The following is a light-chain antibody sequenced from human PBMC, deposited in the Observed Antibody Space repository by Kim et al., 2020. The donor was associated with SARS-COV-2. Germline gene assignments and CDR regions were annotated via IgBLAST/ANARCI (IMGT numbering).Light chain of an antibody. Sequence: SPGERATLSCRASQTINNKLVWYQQKPGQAPRLLIYDATTRVTGVPARFIGSGSETDFTLTISSLQSEDFAVYYCQQSNDWPPLTFGQGTKVDIK. J-gene: IGKJ1*01. CDR1: QTINNK. V-gene: IGKV3-15*01. CDR2: DAT. CDR3: QQSNDWPPLT.